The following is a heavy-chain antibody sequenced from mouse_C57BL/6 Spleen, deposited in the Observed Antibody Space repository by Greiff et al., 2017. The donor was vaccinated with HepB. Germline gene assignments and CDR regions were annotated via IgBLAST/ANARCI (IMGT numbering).Heavy chain of an antibody. V-gene: IGHV1-18*01. D-gene: IGHD4-1*01. CDR2: ITPNNGGT. CDR3: ARPRTGTRFAY. J-gene: IGHJ3*01. Sequence: EVQLQQSGPELVKPGASVKIPCKASGYTFTDYNMDWVKQSHGKSLEWIGDITPNNGGTIYNQKFKGKATLTVDKSSSTAYMELRSLTSEDTAVYYCARPRTGTRFAYWGQGTLVTVSA. CDR1: GYTFTDYN.